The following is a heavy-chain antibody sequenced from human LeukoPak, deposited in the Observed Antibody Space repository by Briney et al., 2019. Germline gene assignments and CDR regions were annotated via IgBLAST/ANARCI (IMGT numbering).Heavy chain of an antibody. CDR2: ISDDGRNK. Sequence: GGSLRLFCAASGFSFISYGMHWVRQAPGKGLEWVGVISDDGRNKKYADSVKGRFTISRDNSKDTLYLQMNSLRDEDTAVYYCAKRPSDYGDYVTYFDYWGQGTLVTVSS. V-gene: IGHV3-30*18. J-gene: IGHJ4*02. CDR3: AKRPSDYGDYVTYFDY. D-gene: IGHD4-17*01. CDR1: GFSFISYG.